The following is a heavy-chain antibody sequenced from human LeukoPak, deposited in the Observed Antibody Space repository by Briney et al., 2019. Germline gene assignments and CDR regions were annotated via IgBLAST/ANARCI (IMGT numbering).Heavy chain of an antibody. Sequence: GASVKVSCKASGYTFTSYGISWVRQAPGQGLEWMGWISAYNGNTNYAQKLQGRVTMTTDTSTSTAYMELRSLRSDDTAVYYCARDQVVGISHCSSTSCYTPFDYWGQGTLVTVSS. CDR2: ISAYNGNT. J-gene: IGHJ4*02. D-gene: IGHD2-2*02. V-gene: IGHV1-18*01. CDR1: GYTFTSYG. CDR3: ARDQVVGISHCSSTSCYTPFDY.